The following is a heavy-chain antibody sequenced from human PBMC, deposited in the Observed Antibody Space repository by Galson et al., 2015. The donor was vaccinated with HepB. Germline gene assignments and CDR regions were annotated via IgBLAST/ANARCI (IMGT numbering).Heavy chain of an antibody. CDR2: IKSKGDPETT. CDR1: GFTFRSAW. V-gene: IGHV3-15*01. CDR3: TTDGDPYKGSFYSLAY. Sequence: SLRLSCAASGFTFRSAWMTWVRQSPGKGLEWVGRIKSKGDPETTEYAAPVKGRFTISRDDSKNTLYLQMNSLRSEDTAVYYCTTDGDPYKGSFYSLAYWGQGTLVVVSS. J-gene: IGHJ4*02. D-gene: IGHD3-10*01.